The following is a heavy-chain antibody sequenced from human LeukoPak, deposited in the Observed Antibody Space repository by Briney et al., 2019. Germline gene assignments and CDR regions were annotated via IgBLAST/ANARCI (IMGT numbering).Heavy chain of an antibody. D-gene: IGHD4-17*01. CDR1: GYTFTSYG. J-gene: IGHJ3*02. CDR3: ARTGYGIGYAFDI. V-gene: IGHV1-18*01. Sequence: ASVKVSCKASGYTFTSYGISWVRQAPGQWLEWMGWISAYNGNTNYAQKLQGRVTMTTDTSTSTAYMELSSLRSEDTAVYYCARTGYGIGYAFDIWGQGTMVTVSS. CDR2: ISAYNGNT.